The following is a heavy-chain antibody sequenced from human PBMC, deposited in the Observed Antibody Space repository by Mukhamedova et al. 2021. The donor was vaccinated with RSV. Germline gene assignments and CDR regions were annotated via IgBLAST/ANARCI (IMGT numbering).Heavy chain of an antibody. Sequence: VALISYDGSSTLYADSVKGRFTVSKDSPKNTLYLQMNSLRPADTAMYYCARGGSLGWAKGVCDYWGQGALVPVSS. D-gene: IGHD6-19*01. CDR3: ARGGSLGWAKGVCDY. CDR2: ISYDGSST. J-gene: IGHJ4*02. V-gene: IGHV3-30-3*01.